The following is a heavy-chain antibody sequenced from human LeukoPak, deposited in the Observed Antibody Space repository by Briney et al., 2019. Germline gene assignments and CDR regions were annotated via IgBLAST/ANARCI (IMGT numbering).Heavy chain of an antibody. V-gene: IGHV3-23*01. Sequence: GGSLRLSCAASGFTFSSYAMSWVRQAPGKGLEWVSAISGSGGSTYYADSVKGRFTISRDNSKNTLYLQMNSLRAEDTAAYYCANDPADTRPRYYFDYWGQGTLVTVSS. CDR1: GFTFSSYA. D-gene: IGHD5-18*01. CDR3: ANDPADTRPRYYFDY. J-gene: IGHJ4*02. CDR2: ISGSGGST.